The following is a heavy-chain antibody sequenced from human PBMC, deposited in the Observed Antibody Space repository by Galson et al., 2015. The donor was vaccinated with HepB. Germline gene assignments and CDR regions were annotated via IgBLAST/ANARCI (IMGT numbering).Heavy chain of an antibody. Sequence: SLRLSCAASGFTFSDYYMNWMRQAPGKGLEWVSYITSSSLFTEYADSVKGRVTISRDNGANSLFLHMNSLSGEDTAVYYCAKDRQYANTWETGFYHSGLDVWGQGTAVTVSS. CDR1: GFTFSDYY. D-gene: IGHD1-14*01. J-gene: IGHJ6*02. V-gene: IGHV3-11*06. CDR2: ITSSSLFT. CDR3: AKDRQYANTWETGFYHSGLDV.